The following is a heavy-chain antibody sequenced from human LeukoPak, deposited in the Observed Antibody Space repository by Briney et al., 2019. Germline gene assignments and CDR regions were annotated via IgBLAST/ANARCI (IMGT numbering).Heavy chain of an antibody. CDR2: IKTDGSIT. D-gene: IGHD2-21*02. CDR3: ARDGDAPMTDFDY. V-gene: IGHV3-74*01. Sequence: PGGSLILSCAASGFTFSSYWMCWVRQDPGKGLAWVSCIKTDGSITAYAGSVKGRFTISRDNAKNTLYLQMNSLRADDTAVYYCARDGDAPMTDFDYWGQGTLVTVSS. CDR1: GFTFSSYW. J-gene: IGHJ4*02.